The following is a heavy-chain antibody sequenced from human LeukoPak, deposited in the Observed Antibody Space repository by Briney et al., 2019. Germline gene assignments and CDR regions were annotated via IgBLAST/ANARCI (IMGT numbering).Heavy chain of an antibody. CDR1: GYTFSNYW. D-gene: IGHD3-10*01. V-gene: IGHV5-51*01. CDR2: IYPGDSDT. J-gene: IGHJ4*02. Sequence: GESLKISCQGSGYTFSNYWIGWVRQMPGKGLEWMGIIYPGDSDTRYSPSSQGQVTITAHQSISTSYLQASRLKAPHTAMYRCARASGRSGATLNYWGQGTLVTVSS. CDR3: ARASGRSGATLNY.